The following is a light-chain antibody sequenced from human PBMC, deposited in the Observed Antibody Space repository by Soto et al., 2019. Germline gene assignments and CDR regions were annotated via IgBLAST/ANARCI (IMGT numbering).Light chain of an antibody. CDR1: QSISTW. CDR2: KAS. Sequence: DIQMTQSPYTLSSSVGDRVTITCRASQSISTWLAWYQQKPGKAPKLLIYKASRLESGVPSRFSGSGSGTDFTLTISSLQPDDFATYYCQQYDSLPLTFGGGTKVEIK. V-gene: IGKV1-5*03. CDR3: QQYDSLPLT. J-gene: IGKJ4*01.